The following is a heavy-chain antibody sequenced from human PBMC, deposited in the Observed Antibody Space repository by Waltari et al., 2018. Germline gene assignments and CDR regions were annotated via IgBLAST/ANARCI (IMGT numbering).Heavy chain of an antibody. D-gene: IGHD5-18*01. CDR1: GFASSSYW. V-gene: IGHV3-74*01. J-gene: IGHJ4*02. CDR3: SRSPAGYSRSDY. CDR2: IDNDGSGT. Sequence: EVRLEESGGGLVQPGGSLRPSCAATGFASSSYWMHWVRQAPGKGLVWVSRIDNDGSGTTYADSVMGRFTISRDNAKNTVYLEMNSLRAEDTAVYYCSRSPAGYSRSDYWGQGTLVTVSS.